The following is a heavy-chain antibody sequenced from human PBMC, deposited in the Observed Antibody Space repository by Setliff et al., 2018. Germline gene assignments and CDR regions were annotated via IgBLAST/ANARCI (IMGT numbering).Heavy chain of an antibody. J-gene: IGHJ4*02. CDR2: VYYSGTT. Sequence: PSETLSLTCTVSGGSISTYYWSWIRQPPGKGLEFIGYVYYSGTTNCDPSLKSRVTMSVDTSKNQFSLKLSSVTAADTAVYYCARGGTYRYFDYWGQGTLVTVSS. V-gene: IGHV4-59*01. CDR1: GGSISTYY. CDR3: ARGGTYRYFDY.